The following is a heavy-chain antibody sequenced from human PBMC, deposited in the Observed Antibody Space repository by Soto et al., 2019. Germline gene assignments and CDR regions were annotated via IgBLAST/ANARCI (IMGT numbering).Heavy chain of an antibody. CDR3: VHRYYLHAFDV. CDR2: IYWDDDK. J-gene: IGHJ3*01. Sequence: QITLKESGPTLVKPTQTLTLTCTFSGFSLSTSAVGVGWIRQPPGKALEWLALIYWDDDKRYSPSLKSRLTITKDTSKNQVVLTMTNMDPVDTATYYYVHRYYLHAFDVWGQGTMVTVSS. D-gene: IGHD3-16*01. V-gene: IGHV2-5*02. CDR1: GFSLSTSAVG.